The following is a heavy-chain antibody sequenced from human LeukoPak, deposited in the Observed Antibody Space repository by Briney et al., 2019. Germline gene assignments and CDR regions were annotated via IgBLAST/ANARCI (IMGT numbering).Heavy chain of an antibody. CDR2: ITSSSSYI. CDR3: GRAAIGTVLD. Sequence: GGSLRLSCAASGFTFSTYNMNWVRQAPGKGLEWVSSITSSSSYIYYADSVKGRFTISRDNAKNSLFLQMNSLRAEDTALYYCGRAAIGTVLDWGQGTLVTVSS. CDR1: GFTFSTYN. V-gene: IGHV3-21*01. J-gene: IGHJ4*02. D-gene: IGHD6-13*01.